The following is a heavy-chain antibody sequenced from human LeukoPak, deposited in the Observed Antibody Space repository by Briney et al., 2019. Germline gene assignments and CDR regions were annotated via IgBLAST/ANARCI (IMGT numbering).Heavy chain of an antibody. D-gene: IGHD6-6*01. V-gene: IGHV3-23*01. CDR3: AKDRSIASPWIYYFDY. CDR1: GVTLSSYA. CDR2: ISGSGGST. Sequence: GGSLRLSCAASGVTLSSYAMSWARQAPGKGLEWVSAISGSGGSTYYADSVKGRFTISRDNSKNTLYLQMNSLRAEDTAVYYCAKDRSIASPWIYYFDYWGQGTLVTVSS. J-gene: IGHJ4*02.